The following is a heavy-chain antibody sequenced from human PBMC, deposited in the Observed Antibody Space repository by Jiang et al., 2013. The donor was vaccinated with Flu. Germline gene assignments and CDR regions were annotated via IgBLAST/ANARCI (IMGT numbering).Heavy chain of an antibody. CDR3: ARDADFPYYYDSSGYPHWYFDL. D-gene: IGHD3-22*01. V-gene: IGHV3-7*03. J-gene: IGHJ2*01. CDR1: GFTFSSYA. CDR2: IKQDGSEK. Sequence: QLLESGGGLVQPGGSLRLSCAASGFTFSSYAMSWVRQAPGKGLEWVANIKQDGSEKYYVDSVKGRFTISRDNAKNSLYLQMNSLRAEDTAVYYCARDADFPYYYDSSGYPHWYFDLWGRGTLVTVSS.